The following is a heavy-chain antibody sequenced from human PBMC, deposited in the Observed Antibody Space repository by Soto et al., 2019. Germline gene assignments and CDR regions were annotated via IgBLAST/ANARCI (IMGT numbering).Heavy chain of an antibody. CDR3: ASDSGNYYGPFDY. Sequence: PWGSLRLSCSASVFSFRKHVMHWFRQAPGRGLEYVSGISSNGDTAHYADPVKGRFTISRDNSENTLYLQMSSLRAEDTAVYSCASDSGNYYGPFDYWGQGTLVTVSS. V-gene: IGHV3-64D*06. J-gene: IGHJ4*02. CDR1: VFSFRKHV. CDR2: ISSNGDTA. D-gene: IGHD1-26*01.